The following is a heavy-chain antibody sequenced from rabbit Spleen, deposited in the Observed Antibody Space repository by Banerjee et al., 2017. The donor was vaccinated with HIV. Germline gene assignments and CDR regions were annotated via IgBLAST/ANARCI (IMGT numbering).Heavy chain of an antibody. J-gene: IGHJ6*01. D-gene: IGHD7-1*01. CDR3: ARDTGTSFSTYGMDL. V-gene: IGHV1S45*01. CDR1: GFSFSSSYY. Sequence: QEQLVESGGGLVQPEGSLTLTCTASGFSFSSSYYMCWVRQAPGKGLECIACIYVGNSGSTDYASWAKGRFTISKTSSTTVTLQMTSLTAADTATYFCARDTGTSFSTYGMDLWGPGTLVTVS. CDR2: IYVGNSGST.